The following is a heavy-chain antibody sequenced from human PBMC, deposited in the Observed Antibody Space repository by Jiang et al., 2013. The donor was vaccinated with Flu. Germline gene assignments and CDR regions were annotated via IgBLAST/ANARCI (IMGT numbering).Heavy chain of an antibody. Sequence: ISWVRQMPGKGLEWMGRIDPSDSYTNYSPSFQGHVTISADKSISTAYLQWSSLKASDTAMYYCARQGSYYYDSSGYYRRFDFDYWGQGTLVTVSS. V-gene: IGHV5-10-1*01. J-gene: IGHJ4*02. CDR2: IDPSDSYT. CDR3: ARQGSYYYDSSGYYRRFDFDY. D-gene: IGHD3-22*01.